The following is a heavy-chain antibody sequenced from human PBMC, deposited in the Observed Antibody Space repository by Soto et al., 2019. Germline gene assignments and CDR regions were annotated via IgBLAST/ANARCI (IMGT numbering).Heavy chain of an antibody. V-gene: IGHV4-59*01. Sequence: QVQLQESGPGLVKPSETLSLTCTVSGGSISSYYWSWIRQPPGKGLEWIGYIYYSGSTNYNPSLKSRVTISVDTSKTQFPLKLSSVTAADTAVYYCARVVVVPAATHYYYGMDVWGQGTTVTVSS. CDR2: IYYSGST. J-gene: IGHJ6*02. CDR3: ARVVVVPAATHYYYGMDV. CDR1: GGSISSYY. D-gene: IGHD2-2*01.